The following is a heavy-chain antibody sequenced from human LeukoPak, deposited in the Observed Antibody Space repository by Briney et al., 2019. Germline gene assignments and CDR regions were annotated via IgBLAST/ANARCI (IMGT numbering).Heavy chain of an antibody. CDR1: GFTFSSYS. D-gene: IGHD6-6*01. Sequence: GGSLRLSCAASGFTFSSYSMNWVRQAPGKGLEWVSSISSSSSYIYYADSVKGRFTISRDNSKNTLYLQMNSLRAEDTAVYYCARGAARPSPYYYYYYGMDVWGQGTTVTVSS. V-gene: IGHV3-21*01. CDR2: ISSSSSYI. CDR3: ARGAARPSPYYYYYYGMDV. J-gene: IGHJ6*02.